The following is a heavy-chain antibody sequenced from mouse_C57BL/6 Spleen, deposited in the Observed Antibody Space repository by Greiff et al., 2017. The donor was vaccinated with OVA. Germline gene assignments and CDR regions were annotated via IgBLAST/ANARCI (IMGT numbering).Heavy chain of an antibody. J-gene: IGHJ3*01. Sequence: VQLQESGAELVKPGASVKISCKASGYAFSSYWMTWVKQRPGKGLEWIGQIYPGDGDTNYNGKFKGKATLTADKSSSTAYMQLSSLTSEGTAVYCCARGDWNEWFADWGQGTLVTVSA. CDR1: GYAFSSYW. CDR3: ARGDWNEWFAD. CDR2: IYPGDGDT. D-gene: IGHD3-3*01. V-gene: IGHV1-80*01.